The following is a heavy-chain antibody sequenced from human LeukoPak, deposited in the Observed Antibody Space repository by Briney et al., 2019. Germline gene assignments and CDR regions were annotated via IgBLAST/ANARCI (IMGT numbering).Heavy chain of an antibody. CDR2: IYTSGST. Sequence: SETLSLTCTVSGGSISSYYWSWIPQPPGKGLEWIGYIYTSGSTNYNPSLKSRVTISVDTSKNQFSLKLSSVTAADTAVYYCASGPLHYDFWSGMDVWGKGTTVTVSS. CDR1: GGSISSYY. J-gene: IGHJ6*03. D-gene: IGHD3-3*01. V-gene: IGHV4-4*09. CDR3: ASGPLHYDFWSGMDV.